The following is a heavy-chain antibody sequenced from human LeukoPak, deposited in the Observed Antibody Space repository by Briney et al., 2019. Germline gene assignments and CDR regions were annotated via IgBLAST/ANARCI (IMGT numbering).Heavy chain of an antibody. CDR1: GYTFSDYY. CDR2: FNPNSGGGP. J-gene: IGHJ4*02. Sequence: ASVKVSCKASGYTFSDYYIYWVRQAPGQGLEWVGWFNPNSGGGPKYAEKFQGRVTMTSDTSSTTAYMELSRLRSDDTAVYYCARDYYGSGSCSDWGQGTLVTVSS. D-gene: IGHD3-10*01. V-gene: IGHV1-2*02. CDR3: ARDYYGSGSCSD.